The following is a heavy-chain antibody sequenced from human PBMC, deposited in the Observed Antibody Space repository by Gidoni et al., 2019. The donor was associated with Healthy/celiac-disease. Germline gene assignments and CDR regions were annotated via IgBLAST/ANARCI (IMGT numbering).Heavy chain of an antibody. J-gene: IGHJ4*02. D-gene: IGHD1-26*01. CDR1: GGSISSSSYY. CDR3: ARRTYSGSYNFDY. V-gene: IGHV4-39*01. Sequence: QLQLQESGPGLVTPSETLSLTCPVPGGSISSSSYYWGWIRQPPGKGLEWIGSIYYSGSTYYNPSLKSRVTISVDTSKNQFSLKLSSVTAADTAVYYCARRTYSGSYNFDYWGQGTLVTVSS. CDR2: IYYSGST.